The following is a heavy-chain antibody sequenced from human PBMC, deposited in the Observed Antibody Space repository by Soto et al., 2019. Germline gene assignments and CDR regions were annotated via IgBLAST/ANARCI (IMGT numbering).Heavy chain of an antibody. CDR3: ARDRSPVWFGEFKTRNGMDV. CDR1: GYTFTSYY. CDR2: INPNSGGT. J-gene: IGHJ6*02. Sequence: WASVKVSCKASGYTFTSYYMHWVRQAPGQGLEWMGWINPNSGGTNYAQKFQGWVTMTRDTSISTAYMELSRLRSDDTAVYYCARDRSPVWFGEFKTRNGMDVWGQGTTVTVSS. V-gene: IGHV1-2*04. D-gene: IGHD3-10*01.